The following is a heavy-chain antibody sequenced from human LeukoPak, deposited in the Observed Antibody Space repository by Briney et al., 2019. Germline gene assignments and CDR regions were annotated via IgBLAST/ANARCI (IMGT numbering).Heavy chain of an antibody. V-gene: IGHV1-18*01. CDR3: ARAQGGGWYDWFDP. CDR1: GYTFTSYG. J-gene: IGHJ5*02. CDR2: ISAYNGNA. Sequence: ASVKVSCKASGYTFTSYGISWVRQAPGQGLEWMGWISAYNGNANYAQKLQGRVTMTTDTSTSTAYMELRSLRSDDTAVYYCARAQGGGWYDWFDPWGQGTLVTVSS. D-gene: IGHD6-19*01.